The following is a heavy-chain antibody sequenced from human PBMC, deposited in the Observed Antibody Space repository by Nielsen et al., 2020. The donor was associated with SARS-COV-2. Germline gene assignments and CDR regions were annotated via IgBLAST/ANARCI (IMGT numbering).Heavy chain of an antibody. V-gene: IGHV3-30*18. D-gene: IGHD6-19*01. CDR3: AKVKYGSVWYLLHY. Sequence: GESLKISCAASGFAFSHFAIHWVRQAPGKGLEWVALISNDGTKKFYSDSVRGRFTISRDNSKNTLYLQMNSLKAEDTAIFYCAKVKYGSVWYLLHYWGQGTLVTVSS. CDR2: ISNDGTKK. CDR1: GFAFSHFA. J-gene: IGHJ4*02.